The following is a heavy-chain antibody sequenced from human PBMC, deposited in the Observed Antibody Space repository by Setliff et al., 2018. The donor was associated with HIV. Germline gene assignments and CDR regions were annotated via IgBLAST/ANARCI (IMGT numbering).Heavy chain of an antibody. CDR3: ARQVGNKVLFDS. D-gene: IGHD7-27*01. V-gene: IGHV4-61*08. CDR1: GGSISSGGYY. CDR2: IYYSGST. J-gene: IGHJ4*02. Sequence: SETLSLTCTVSGGSISSGGYYWSWIRQHPGKGLEWIGYIYYSGSTNYNPSLKSRVTISVDTSKNQLSLKLSSVTAADTAVYYCARQVGNKVLFDSWGQGTLVTVSS.